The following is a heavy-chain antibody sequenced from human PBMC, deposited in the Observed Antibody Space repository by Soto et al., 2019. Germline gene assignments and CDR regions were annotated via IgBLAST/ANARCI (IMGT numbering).Heavy chain of an antibody. CDR1: GFTFSSYG. Sequence: QVQLVESGGGVVQPGRSLRLSCAASGFTFSSYGMHWARQAPGKGLEWVAVIWYDGSNKYYADSVKGRFTISRDNSKNTLYLQMNSLRGEDTAVYYCARSRLVTQSWDYYYYSMDVWGQGTTVTVSS. CDR2: IWYDGSNK. D-gene: IGHD3-9*01. J-gene: IGHJ6*02. CDR3: ARSRLVTQSWDYYYYSMDV. V-gene: IGHV3-33*01.